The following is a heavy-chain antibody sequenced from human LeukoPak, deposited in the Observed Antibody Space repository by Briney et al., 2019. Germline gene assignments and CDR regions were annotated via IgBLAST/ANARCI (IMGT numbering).Heavy chain of an antibody. Sequence: GGSLRLSCATSGFIFSSYEMNWVRQAPVKGLEWVSYISSRSISVYYADSVKGRFTDSRDNAKNSLYLQMNSLRAEDTAVYYCARQRFFGDYAGDYWGQGTLVTVSS. CDR2: ISSRSISV. D-gene: IGHD4-17*01. CDR3: ARQRFFGDYAGDY. CDR1: GFIFSSYE. J-gene: IGHJ4*02. V-gene: IGHV3-48*03.